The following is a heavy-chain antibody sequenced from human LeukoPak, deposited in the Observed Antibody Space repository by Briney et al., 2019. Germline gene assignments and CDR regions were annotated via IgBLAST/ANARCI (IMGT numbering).Heavy chain of an antibody. CDR1: GFTFGSYG. CDR3: AIMHGYYDGSGYWVQ. CDR2: ITPDADRT. Sequence: GGSLRLSCAASGFTFGSYGMSWVRQAPGKGLEWVSFITPDADRTSYADSVEGRFTISRDNPRNTLYMQMNSLRDEDTALYYCAIMHGYYDGSGYWVQWGQGTLVTVSS. J-gene: IGHJ1*01. V-gene: IGHV3-23*01. D-gene: IGHD3-22*01.